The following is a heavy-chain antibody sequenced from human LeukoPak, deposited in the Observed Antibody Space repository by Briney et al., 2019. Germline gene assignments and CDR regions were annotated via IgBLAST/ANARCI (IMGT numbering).Heavy chain of an antibody. V-gene: IGHV5-51*01. CDR1: GYTFTNYW. Sequence: GVSLKISCEGSGYTFTNYWIGWVRQMPGKGLEWMGIVWPSDSDTRYSPSFQGQVTISADKSISTAYLQWSSLKASDTARYFCARRISGYYIDYWGQGTLVSVSS. CDR3: ARRISGYYIDY. CDR2: VWPSDSDT. J-gene: IGHJ4*02. D-gene: IGHD1-26*01.